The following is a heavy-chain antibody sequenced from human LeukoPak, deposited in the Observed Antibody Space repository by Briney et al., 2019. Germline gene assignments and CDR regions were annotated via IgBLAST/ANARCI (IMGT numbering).Heavy chain of an antibody. CDR2: ISAYNGNT. Sequence: ASVKVSCKASGYTFTSYAMHWVRQAPGQGLEWMGWISAYNGNTNYAQKLQGRVTMTTDTSTSTASMELRSLRSDDTAVYYCARVLRIYYFDYWGQGTLVTVSS. J-gene: IGHJ4*02. V-gene: IGHV1-18*01. D-gene: IGHD3-3*01. CDR1: GYTFTSYA. CDR3: ARVLRIYYFDY.